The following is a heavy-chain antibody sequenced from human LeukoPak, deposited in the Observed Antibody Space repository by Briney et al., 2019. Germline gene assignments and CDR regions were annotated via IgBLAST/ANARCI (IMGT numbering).Heavy chain of an antibody. CDR3: ARARLLWFGDPRGYYFDY. CDR2: IGTAGDT. CDR1: GFTFSSYD. D-gene: IGHD3-10*01. V-gene: IGHV3-13*01. J-gene: IGHJ4*02. Sequence: GGSLRLSCAASGFTFSSYDMHWVRQATGKGLEWVSAIGTAGDTYYPGSVKGRFTISRENAKNSLYLQMNSLRAGDTAVYYCARARLLWFGDPRGYYFDYWGQGTLVTVSS.